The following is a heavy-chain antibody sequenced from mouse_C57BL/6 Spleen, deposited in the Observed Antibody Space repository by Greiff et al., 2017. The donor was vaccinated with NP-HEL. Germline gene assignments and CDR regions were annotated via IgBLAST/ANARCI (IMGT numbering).Heavy chain of an antibody. J-gene: IGHJ2*01. Sequence: QVQLKESGAELVRPGTSVKVSCKASGYAFTNYLIEWVKQRPGQGLEWIGVINPGSGGTNYNEKFKGKATLTADKSSSTAYMQLSSLTSEDSAVYFCARSGDYRRFFDYWGQGTTLTVSS. D-gene: IGHD2-4*01. CDR3: ARSGDYRRFFDY. CDR2: INPGSGGT. CDR1: GYAFTNYL. V-gene: IGHV1-54*01.